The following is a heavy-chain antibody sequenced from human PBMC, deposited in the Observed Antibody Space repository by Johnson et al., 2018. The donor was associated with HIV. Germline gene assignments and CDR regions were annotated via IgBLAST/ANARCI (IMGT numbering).Heavy chain of an antibody. CDR2: ISYDGSNK. J-gene: IGHJ3*02. D-gene: IGHD4-23*01. V-gene: IGHV3-30*04. Sequence: QVQLVESGGGVVQPGRSLRLSCAASGFTFSSYAMHWVRQAPGKGLEWVAGISYDGSNKYYADSVKGRFTISRDNSKNTLYLQMNSLRAEDTAVYYCARDDYGGLDAFDIWGQGTMVTVSS. CDR3: ARDDYGGLDAFDI. CDR1: GFTFSSYA.